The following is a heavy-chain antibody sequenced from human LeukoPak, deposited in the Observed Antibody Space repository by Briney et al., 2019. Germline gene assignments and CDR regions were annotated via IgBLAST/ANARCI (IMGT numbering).Heavy chain of an antibody. CDR1: GYTFTGYY. CDR2: ISAYNGNT. J-gene: IGHJ4*02. V-gene: IGHV1-18*04. Sequence: ASVKVSCKASGYTFTGYYIHWVRQAPGQGLEWMGWISAYNGNTNYAQKLQGRVTMTTDTSTSTAYMELRSLRSDDTAVYYCARVPYKDSSGGGFDYWGQGTLVTVSS. CDR3: ARVPYKDSSGGGFDY. D-gene: IGHD3-22*01.